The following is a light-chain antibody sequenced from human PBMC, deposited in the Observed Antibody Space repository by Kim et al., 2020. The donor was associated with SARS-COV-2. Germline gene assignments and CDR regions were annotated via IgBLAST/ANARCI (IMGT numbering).Light chain of an antibody. CDR1: QSVRNY. J-gene: IGKJ4*01. CDR2: DTS. V-gene: IGKV3-11*01. CDR3: QQRYRWPPVT. Sequence: IVLTQSPATLSLSPGDRATLSCRAAQSVRNYLSWYQQKPGQAPRLLISDTSNRAAGIPDRFSGSGSETDFTLTISSLELEDAAVYYCQQRYRWPPVTFGGGTKVEIK.